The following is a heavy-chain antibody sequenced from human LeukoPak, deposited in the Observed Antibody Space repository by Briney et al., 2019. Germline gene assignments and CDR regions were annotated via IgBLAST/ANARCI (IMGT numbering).Heavy chain of an antibody. V-gene: IGHV3-23*01. CDR3: AKDLLWFGELVGFVAFDI. CDR2: ISGSGGST. CDR1: GFTFSSYA. D-gene: IGHD3-10*01. Sequence: PGGSLRLSCAASGFTFSSYAMSWVRQAPGKGLEWVSAISGSGGSTYYADSVKGRFTISRDNSKNTLYLQMNSLRAEDTAVYYCAKDLLWFGELVGFVAFDIWGQGTMVTVSS. J-gene: IGHJ3*02.